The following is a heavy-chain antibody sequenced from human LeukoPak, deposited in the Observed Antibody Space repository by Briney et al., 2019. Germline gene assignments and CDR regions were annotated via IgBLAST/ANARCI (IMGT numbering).Heavy chain of an antibody. CDR2: INHSGST. Sequence: SETLSLTCAVYGGSFSGYYWSWIRQPPGKGLEWIGEINHSGSTNYNPSLKSRVTISVDTSKNQFSLKLTSVTAADTAVYYCARVSCGENSCYNNWFDPWGQGTLVTVSS. J-gene: IGHJ5*02. D-gene: IGHD2-2*02. CDR3: ARVSCGENSCYNNWFDP. V-gene: IGHV4-34*01. CDR1: GGSFSGYY.